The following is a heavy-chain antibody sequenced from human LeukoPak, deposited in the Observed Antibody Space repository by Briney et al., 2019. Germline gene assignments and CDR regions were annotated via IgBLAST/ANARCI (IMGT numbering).Heavy chain of an antibody. CDR3: ARDPSYGEEYGMDV. Sequence: PGGSLRLSCAASGFTFSSYEMNWVRQAPGKGLEWVSYISDRGSTKYYADSVKGRFTISRDNAKNSLYLQMNSLRAEDTAVYYCARDPSYGEEYGMDVWGQGTLVTVSS. CDR2: ISDRGSTK. V-gene: IGHV3-48*03. J-gene: IGHJ6*02. CDR1: GFTFSSYE. D-gene: IGHD4-17*01.